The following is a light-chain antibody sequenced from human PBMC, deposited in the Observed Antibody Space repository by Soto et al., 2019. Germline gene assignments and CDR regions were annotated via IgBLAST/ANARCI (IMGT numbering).Light chain of an antibody. CDR2: GAS. J-gene: IGKJ4*01. CDR1: QSVSSSY. V-gene: IGKV3-20*01. Sequence: EIVLTQSPGTLSLSPGERATLSCRASQSVSSSYLACYQQKPGQAPRLLISGASSRATGIPDRFSGSGSGTDFTLTISRLATEDFAVYYCHQYDSSPLTFGGGTKLESK. CDR3: HQYDSSPLT.